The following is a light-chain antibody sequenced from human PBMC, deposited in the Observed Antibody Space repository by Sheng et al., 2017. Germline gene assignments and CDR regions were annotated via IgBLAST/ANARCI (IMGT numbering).Light chain of an antibody. CDR1: SGHSSFA. J-gene: IGLJ3*02. CDR3: QTWGTGIWV. CDR2: VNSDGSH. Sequence: QPVLTQSPSASASLGASVTLTCTLSSGHSSFAIAWHQQQPDKGPRYLMKVNSDGSHIKGDGIPDRFSGSSSGAERYLTISSLQSEDEADYYCQTWGTGIWVFGGGTKLTVL. V-gene: IGLV4-69*01.